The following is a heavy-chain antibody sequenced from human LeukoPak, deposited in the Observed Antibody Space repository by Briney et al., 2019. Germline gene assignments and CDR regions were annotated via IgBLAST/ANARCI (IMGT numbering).Heavy chain of an antibody. CDR3: AKDLEGVAVAGLFDY. CDR2: ISSSSSTI. V-gene: IGHV3-48*01. CDR1: GFTFSSYS. Sequence: GGSLRLSCAASGFTFSSYSMNWVRQAPGKGLEWVSYISSSSSTIYYADSVKGRFTISRDNSRNTLYLQMNSLRAEDTAVYYCAKDLEGVAVAGLFDYWGQGTLVTVSS. J-gene: IGHJ4*02. D-gene: IGHD6-19*01.